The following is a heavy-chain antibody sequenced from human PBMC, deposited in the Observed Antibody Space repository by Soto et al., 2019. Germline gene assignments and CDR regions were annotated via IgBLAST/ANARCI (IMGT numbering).Heavy chain of an antibody. Sequence: PSQTLSLTCAISGDSVSSNSAAWNWIRQSPSRGLEWLGRTYYRSKWYNDYAVSVKSRITINPDTSKNQFSLQLNSVTPEDTAVYYCAREGGERRDYYYYGMDVWGQGTTVTVSS. CDR2: TYYRSKWYN. J-gene: IGHJ6*02. CDR3: AREGGERRDYYYYGMDV. D-gene: IGHD1-1*01. CDR1: GDSVSSNSAA. V-gene: IGHV6-1*01.